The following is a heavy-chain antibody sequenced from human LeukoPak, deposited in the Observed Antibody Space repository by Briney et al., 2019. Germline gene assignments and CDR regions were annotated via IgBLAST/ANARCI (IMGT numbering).Heavy chain of an antibody. J-gene: IGHJ4*02. V-gene: IGHV3-7*03. CDR2: INSDGSEG. CDR3: ARELGEFDY. CDR1: GFTFSGFW. Sequence: GGSLRLSCAVSGFTFSGFWMSWSRQAPGKGLEWVASINSDGSEGYYADVVKGRFTISRDNAKNSLYLQINSLRAEDTAVYYCARELGEFDYWGQGTLVTVSS. D-gene: IGHD1-26*01.